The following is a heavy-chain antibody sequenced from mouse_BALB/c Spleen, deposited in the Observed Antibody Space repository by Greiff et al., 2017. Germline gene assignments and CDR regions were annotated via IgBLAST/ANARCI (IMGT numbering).Heavy chain of an antibody. CDR1: GFSLTSYG. J-gene: IGHJ3*01. CDR3: ARERDYRYPWFAY. D-gene: IGHD2-14*01. Sequence: VKLMESGPGLVAPSQSLSITCTVSGFSLTSYGVHWVRQPPGKGLEWLGVIWAGGSTNYNSALMSRLSISKDNSKSQVFLKMNSLQTDDTAMYYCARERDYRYPWFAYWGQGTLVTVSA. V-gene: IGHV2-9*02. CDR2: IWAGGST.